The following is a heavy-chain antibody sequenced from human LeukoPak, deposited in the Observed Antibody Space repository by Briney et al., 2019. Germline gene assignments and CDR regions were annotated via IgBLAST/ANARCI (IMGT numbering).Heavy chain of an antibody. CDR2: IYISGSI. D-gene: IGHD5-18*01. CDR1: GDSISSGSHY. V-gene: IGHV4-61*02. J-gene: IGHJ6*03. CDR3: ASDYGYSYGYTSYYYMDV. Sequence: SETLSLTCTVSGDSISSGSHYWSWIRQPAGKGLEWIGRIYISGSINYNPSLKSRVTISVDTSKNQFSLKLSSVTAADTAVYYCASDYGYSYGYTSYYYMDVWGKGTTVTVS.